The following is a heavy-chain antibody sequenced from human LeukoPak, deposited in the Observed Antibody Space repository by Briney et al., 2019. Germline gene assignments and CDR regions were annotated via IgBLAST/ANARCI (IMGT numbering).Heavy chain of an antibody. CDR1: GGTFSSYA. CDR2: IIPIFGTA. Sequence: GASVKVSCKASGGTFSSYAISWVRQAPGQGLEWMGGIIPIFGTANYAQKFQGRVTITADKSTSTAYMELSSLRSEDTAVYYCASHATKYCGGDCYSNAFDIWGQGTMVTVSS. D-gene: IGHD2-21*02. V-gene: IGHV1-69*06. CDR3: ASHATKYCGGDCYSNAFDI. J-gene: IGHJ3*02.